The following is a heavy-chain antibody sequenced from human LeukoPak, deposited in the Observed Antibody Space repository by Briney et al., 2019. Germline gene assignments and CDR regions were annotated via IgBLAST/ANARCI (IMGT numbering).Heavy chain of an antibody. Sequence: SVKVSCKASGGTFSSYAISWVRQAPGQGLEWMGGIIPIFGTANYAQKFQGRVTITADESTSTAYMELSSQRSEDTAVYYCAGSAVPDRPFSGMDVWGKGTTVTVSS. D-gene: IGHD2-2*01. J-gene: IGHJ6*04. CDR3: AGSAVPDRPFSGMDV. V-gene: IGHV1-69*01. CDR1: GGTFSSYA. CDR2: IIPIFGTA.